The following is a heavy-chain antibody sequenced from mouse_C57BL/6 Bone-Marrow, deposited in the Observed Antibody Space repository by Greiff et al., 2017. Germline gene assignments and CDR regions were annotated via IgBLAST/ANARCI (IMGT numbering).Heavy chain of an antibody. D-gene: IGHD2-3*01. CDR1: GYTFTDYY. J-gene: IGHJ4*01. CDR3: ALYDSYAMDY. Sequence: EVQLQQSGPELVKPGASVKISCTASGYTFTDYYMNWVKQSPGKSLEWIGDINPNNGGTSYTQKFKGKATLTVDKSSSTAYMQLRSLTSEDSAVYYCALYDSYAMDYWGQGTSVTVSS. V-gene: IGHV1-26*01. CDR2: INPNNGGT.